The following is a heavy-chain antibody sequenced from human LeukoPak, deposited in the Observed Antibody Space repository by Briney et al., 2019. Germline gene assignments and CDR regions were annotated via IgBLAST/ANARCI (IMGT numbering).Heavy chain of an antibody. CDR2: FDPEDGET. CDR3: ATWIQLTDAFHI. D-gene: IGHD5-18*01. J-gene: IGHJ3*02. Sequence: ASVKVSCTVSGHTLTELSLHWVRQTPGKGLEWMGGFDPEDGETIYAQKFQGRVTMTEDTYTDTAYMELSSLRSEDTAVYYCATWIQLTDAFHIWGQGTMVTVSS. V-gene: IGHV1-24*01. CDR1: GHTLTELS.